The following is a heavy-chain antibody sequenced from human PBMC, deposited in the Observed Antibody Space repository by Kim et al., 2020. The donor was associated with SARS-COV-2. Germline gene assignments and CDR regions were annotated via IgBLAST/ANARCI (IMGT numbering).Heavy chain of an antibody. V-gene: IGHV1-18*01. D-gene: IGHD3-22*01. CDR3: ARIDDSSGYTLAFDI. Sequence: QKLQGRVTMTTDTSTSTAYMGLRSLRSDDTAVYYCARIDDSSGYTLAFDIWGQGTMVTVSS. J-gene: IGHJ3*02.